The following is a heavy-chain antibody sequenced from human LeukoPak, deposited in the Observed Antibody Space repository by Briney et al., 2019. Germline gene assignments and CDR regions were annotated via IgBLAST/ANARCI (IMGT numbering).Heavy chain of an antibody. D-gene: IGHD1-1*01. CDR2: IKSKTDGGTT. V-gene: IGHV3-15*01. CDR3: TTNWNDLGIVDY. CDR1: GFTFSNAW. Sequence: GGSLRLSCAASGFTFSNAWMSWVRQAPGKGLEWVGRIKSKTDGGTTDYAAPVKGRFTISRDDSKNTLYLQMNSLKTEDTAVYYCTTNWNDLGIVDYWGQGTLVTVSS. J-gene: IGHJ4*02.